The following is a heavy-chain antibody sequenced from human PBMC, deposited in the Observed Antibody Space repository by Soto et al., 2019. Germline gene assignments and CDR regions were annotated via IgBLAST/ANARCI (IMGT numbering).Heavy chain of an antibody. CDR1: GGSISSPSYN. CDR2: VFYSGTT. J-gene: IGHJ4*02. CDR3: TTLASGHFDS. Sequence: QLRESGPGLLKPSETLSLTCNVSGGSISSPSYNWGWVRQPPGKGPEWIGTVFYSGTTQYNPSLRSRLAMSVDTSKSQVSLTLTSGTAADTAVYYCTTLASGHFDSWGQGAQVTVSS. D-gene: IGHD2-8*02. V-gene: IGHV4-39*01.